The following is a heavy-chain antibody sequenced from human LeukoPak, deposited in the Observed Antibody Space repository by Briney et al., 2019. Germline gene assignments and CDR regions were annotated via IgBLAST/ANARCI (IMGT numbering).Heavy chain of an antibody. CDR1: GGSISSYY. Sequence: SETLSLTCTVSGGSISSYYWSWIRQPPGKGLEWIGSIYYSGSTYYSPSLKSRVTISVDTSKNQFSLKLSSVTAADTAVYYCARAGYCSGGSCYPVDYWGQGALVTVSS. V-gene: IGHV4-59*05. J-gene: IGHJ4*02. CDR3: ARAGYCSGGSCYPVDY. CDR2: IYYSGST. D-gene: IGHD2-15*01.